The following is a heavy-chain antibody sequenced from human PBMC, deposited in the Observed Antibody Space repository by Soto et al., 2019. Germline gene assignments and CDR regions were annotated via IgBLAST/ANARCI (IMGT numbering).Heavy chain of an antibody. Sequence: PSETLSLTCDVYGGSFRRYYWDWIRQPPGKGLEWLGEINHSGSTNYNPSLESRVTISLDTSKTQFSLKLTSVTAADTAVYYCARGEGRLVGTWFDPWGQGTLVTVSS. D-gene: IGHD5-12*01. CDR3: ARGEGRLVGTWFDP. V-gene: IGHV4-34*01. J-gene: IGHJ5*02. CDR2: INHSGST. CDR1: GGSFRRYY.